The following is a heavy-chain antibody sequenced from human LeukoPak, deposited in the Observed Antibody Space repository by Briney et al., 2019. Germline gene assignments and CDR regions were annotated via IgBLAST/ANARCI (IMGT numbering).Heavy chain of an antibody. D-gene: IGHD2-21*02. Sequence: GGSLRLSCAASGFTVSSNYMSWVRQAPGKGLEWVSVIYSGGSTYYADSVKGRFTISRHNSKNTLYLLMNSLRAEDTAVYYCATERPYCGGDCRWGYFDYWGQGTLVTVSS. J-gene: IGHJ4*02. CDR2: IYSGGST. CDR1: GFTVSSNY. CDR3: ATERPYCGGDCRWGYFDY. V-gene: IGHV3-53*04.